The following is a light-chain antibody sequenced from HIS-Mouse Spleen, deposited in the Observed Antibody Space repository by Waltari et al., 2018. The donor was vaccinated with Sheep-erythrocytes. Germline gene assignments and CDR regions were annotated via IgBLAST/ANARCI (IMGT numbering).Light chain of an antibody. J-gene: IGKJ2*01. V-gene: IGKV1-13*02. CDR3: QQRSNWYT. CDR1: QGISSA. Sequence: AIQLTQSPSSLSASVGDSVTITCRASQGISSALAWYQQKPGKAPKLLIYDASSLESGVPSRFSGSGSGTDFTLTISSLEPEDFAVYYCQQRSNWYTFGQGTKLEIK. CDR2: DAS.